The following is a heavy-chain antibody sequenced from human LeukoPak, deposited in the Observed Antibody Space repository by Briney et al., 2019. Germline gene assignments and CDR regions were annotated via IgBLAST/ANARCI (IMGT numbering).Heavy chain of an antibody. Sequence: GGSLRLSCAASGFTFSSYAMHWVRQAPGKGLEWVAVISYDGSNKYYADSVKGRFTISRDNSKNTLYLQMNSLRAEDTAVHYCARDPRGSYYYYGMDVWGKGTTVTVSS. CDR3: ARDPRGSYYYYGMDV. D-gene: IGHD5-12*01. V-gene: IGHV3-30*04. CDR1: GFTFSSYA. CDR2: ISYDGSNK. J-gene: IGHJ6*04.